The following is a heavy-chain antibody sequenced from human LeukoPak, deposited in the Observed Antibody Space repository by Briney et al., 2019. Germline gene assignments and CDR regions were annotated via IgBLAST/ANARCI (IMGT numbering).Heavy chain of an antibody. V-gene: IGHV4-59*08. J-gene: IGHJ6*03. D-gene: IGHD3-16*01. CDR2: IYSSGSI. Sequence: SETLSLTCTVFGGSINTYYWSWIRQSPGKGLEFIGFIYSSGSIDYNPSLKSRVVISIDTSKSQFSLKMNSVTAADTAVYYCARRGTPYYYYYMDVWGKGTTVTVSS. CDR1: GGSINTYY. CDR3: ARRGTPYYYYYMDV.